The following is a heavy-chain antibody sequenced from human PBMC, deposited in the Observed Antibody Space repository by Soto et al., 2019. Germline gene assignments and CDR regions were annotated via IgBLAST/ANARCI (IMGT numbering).Heavy chain of an antibody. CDR2: ISSATTTI. J-gene: IGHJ4*02. CDR1: GFTFSSYS. CDR3: PRGIYAAGPKLDY. D-gene: IGHD6-13*01. V-gene: IGHV3-48*01. Sequence: EVQLVESGGGLVQPGGSLRLSCAASGFTFSSYSMNWVRQAPGKGLEWVSYISSATTTIYYADSVKGRFTISRDNAKNSLYLQMNSLRADDTAVYYCPRGIYAAGPKLDYWGQGTLVTVSS.